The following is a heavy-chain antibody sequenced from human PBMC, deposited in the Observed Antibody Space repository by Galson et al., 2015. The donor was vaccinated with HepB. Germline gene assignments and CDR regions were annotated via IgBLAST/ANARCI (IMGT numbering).Heavy chain of an antibody. J-gene: IGHJ2*01. CDR2: ISSTGTTM. CDR3: ARVYFGSGSSSAYWYVDL. CDR1: GFTFSSYT. V-gene: IGHV3-48*02. Sequence: SLRLSCAASGFTFSSYTMNWVRQVPGKGLESVSYISSTGTTMYYADSAKGRFTISRDNAQNSLYLQMNSLRDEDTAVYYCARVYFGSGSSSAYWYVDLWGRGTLVTVSS. D-gene: IGHD3-10*01.